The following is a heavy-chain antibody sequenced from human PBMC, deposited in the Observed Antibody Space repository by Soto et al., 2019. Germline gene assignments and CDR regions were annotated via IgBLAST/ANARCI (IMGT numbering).Heavy chain of an antibody. J-gene: IGHJ4*02. D-gene: IGHD2-15*01. Sequence: QVQLVQSGAEVKKPGASVKVSCKASGYTLSSYGISWVRQAPGQGLEWLGWISAYNGNTNYAQKLQDRVTMTRDTSANTAYVALRSLRSDGTAVYYCTIDGIGGWLPQYYLAPGTLVTSSS. V-gene: IGHV1-18*04. CDR3: TIDGIGGWLPQYY. CDR2: ISAYNGNT. CDR1: GYTLSSYG.